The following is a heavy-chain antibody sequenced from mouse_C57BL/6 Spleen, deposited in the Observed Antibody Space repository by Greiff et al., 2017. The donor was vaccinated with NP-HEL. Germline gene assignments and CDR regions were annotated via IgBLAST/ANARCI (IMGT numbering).Heavy chain of an antibody. D-gene: IGHD1-1*01. CDR1: GYAFSSSW. CDR3: SRSQFPYYYGSSYYFDY. J-gene: IGHJ2*01. Sequence: VQLQQSGPELVKPGASVKISCKASGYAFSSSWMNWVKQRPGKGLEWIGRIYPGDGDTNYNGKFKGKATLTADKSSSTAYMQLSSLTSEDSAVYFCSRSQFPYYYGSSYYFDYWGQCTTLTVSS. CDR2: IYPGDGDT. V-gene: IGHV1-82*01.